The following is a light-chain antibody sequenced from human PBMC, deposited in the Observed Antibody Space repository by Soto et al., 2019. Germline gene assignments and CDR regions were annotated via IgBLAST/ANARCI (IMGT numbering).Light chain of an antibody. CDR2: SAT. CDR1: QSISNL. J-gene: IGKJ3*01. V-gene: IGKV1-39*01. CDR3: QRSYSTPR. Sequence: DIQMTQSPSSLSASVGDRVTITCRASQSISNLIHWYQQKPGKAPKLLISSATTLESGVPSRFSGSGSGTDFTLTISSLQHEDFATYFCQRSYSTPRFGPGTKVDMK.